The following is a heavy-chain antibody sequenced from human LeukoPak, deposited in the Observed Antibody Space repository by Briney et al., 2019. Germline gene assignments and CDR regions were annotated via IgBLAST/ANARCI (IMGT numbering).Heavy chain of an antibody. CDR2: IWYDGSNK. V-gene: IGHV3-33*06. Sequence: PGWSPRLSCAASGFTFSSYGMHWVRQAPGKGLEWVAVIWYDGSNKYYADSVKGRFTISRDNSKNTLYLQMNSLRAEDTAVYYCAKDYYDISGLKGAFDIWGQGTMVTVSS. D-gene: IGHD3-22*01. CDR1: GFTFSSYG. J-gene: IGHJ3*02. CDR3: AKDYYDISGLKGAFDI.